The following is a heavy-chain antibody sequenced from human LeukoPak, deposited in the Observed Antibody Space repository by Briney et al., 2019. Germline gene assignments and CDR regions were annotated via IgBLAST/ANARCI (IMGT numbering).Heavy chain of an antibody. Sequence: GGSLRLSCAASGFTFNNYAMSWVRQAPGTGLEWVSTISGSGGSTYYADSVKGRFTISRDNSKNTLFLQMNSRKAEDTAVYYCAKGDPRLYFDYWGQGTLVTVSS. CDR3: AKGDPRLYFDY. D-gene: IGHD3-16*01. V-gene: IGHV3-23*01. CDR2: ISGSGGST. J-gene: IGHJ4*02. CDR1: GFTFNNYA.